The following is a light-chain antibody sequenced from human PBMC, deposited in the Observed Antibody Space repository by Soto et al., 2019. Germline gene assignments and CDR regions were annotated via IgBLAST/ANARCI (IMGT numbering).Light chain of an antibody. J-gene: IGKJ1*01. CDR3: QQYNSYPWT. Sequence: DIQMTQSPSTLPASVGDRVTITCRASQSISSWLAWYQQKQGKAHKXLIYKASTLESGVPSNFSGSGSGTELTITISSLQPEDCATYYGQQYNSYPWTFGQGTKVDI. CDR1: QSISSW. CDR2: KAS. V-gene: IGKV1-5*03.